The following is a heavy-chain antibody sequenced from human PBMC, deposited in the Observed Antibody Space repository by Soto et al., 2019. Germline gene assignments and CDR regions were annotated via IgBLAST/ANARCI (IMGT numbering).Heavy chain of an antibody. CDR3: AKWGKIPFDY. D-gene: IGHD7-27*01. CDR2: ISYDGSNK. J-gene: IGHJ4*02. V-gene: IGHV3-30*18. CDR1: GFTFSSYG. Sequence: PGGSLRLSCAASGFTFSSYGMHWVRQAPGKGLEWVAVISYDGSNKYYADSVKGRFTISRDNSKNTLYLQMNSLGAEDTAVYYCAKWGKIPFDYWGQGTLVTVSS.